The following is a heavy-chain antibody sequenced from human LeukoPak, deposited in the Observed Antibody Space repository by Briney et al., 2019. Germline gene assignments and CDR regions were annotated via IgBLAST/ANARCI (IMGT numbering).Heavy chain of an antibody. J-gene: IGHJ4*02. D-gene: IGHD6-13*01. CDR1: GFTFSSYG. CDR3: AKDKGAAAGTIDY. CDR2: ISYDVSNK. V-gene: IGHV3-30*18. Sequence: GRSLRLSCAASGFTFSSYGMHWVRQAPGEGLEWVAVISYDVSNKYYADSVKGRFTISRDNSKNTLFLQMNSLRAEDTAVYYCAKDKGAAAGTIDYWGQGTLVTVSS.